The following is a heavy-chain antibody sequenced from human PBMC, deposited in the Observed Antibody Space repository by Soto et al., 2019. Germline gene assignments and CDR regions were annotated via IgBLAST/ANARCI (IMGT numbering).Heavy chain of an antibody. Sequence: ASVKVSCNASGGTFSSYAISWVRQAPGQGLEWMGGIIPIFGTANYAQKFQGRVTITADESTSTAYMELSSLRSEDTAVYYCARERNYYDSSGYYVYYYGMDVWGQGTTVTVSS. CDR2: IIPIFGTA. D-gene: IGHD3-22*01. V-gene: IGHV1-69*13. J-gene: IGHJ6*02. CDR1: GGTFSSYA. CDR3: ARERNYYDSSGYYVYYYGMDV.